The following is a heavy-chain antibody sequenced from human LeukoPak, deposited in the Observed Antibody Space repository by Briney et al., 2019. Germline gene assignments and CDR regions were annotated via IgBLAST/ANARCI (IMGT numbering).Heavy chain of an antibody. CDR3: ARDSSGWTGFDYFDY. J-gene: IGHJ4*02. CDR2: ISNSGSNSNSNI. V-gene: IGHV3-69-1*01. D-gene: IGHD6-19*01. Sequence: GGSLRLSCAASGFSFSDYCMNWVRQAPGKGLEWVSSISNSGSNSNSNIYYSDSLKGRFTISRDNAKNSLYLQINSLRVEDTAVYYCARDSSGWTGFDYFDYWGQGALVTVSS. CDR1: GFSFSDYC.